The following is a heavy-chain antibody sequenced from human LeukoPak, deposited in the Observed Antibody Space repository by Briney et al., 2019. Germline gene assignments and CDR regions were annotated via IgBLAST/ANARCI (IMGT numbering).Heavy chain of an antibody. CDR2: INYSGNT. Sequence: SETLSLTCTVSGGSISDHYWSWIRQPPGKGLQWIAYINYSGNTNYNPSLTGRVTVSVDTSKNQFSLKLSSVTAADTAVYYCARAAGDYVGNYFDYWGQGTLVTVSS. CDR1: GGSISDHY. V-gene: IGHV4-59*08. D-gene: IGHD4-17*01. J-gene: IGHJ4*02. CDR3: ARAAGDYVGNYFDY.